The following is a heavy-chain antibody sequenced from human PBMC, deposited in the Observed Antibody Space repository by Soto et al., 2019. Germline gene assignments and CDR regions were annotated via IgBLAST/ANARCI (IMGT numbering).Heavy chain of an antibody. CDR3: ARDVPRGYYYDSSGYWQDAFDI. D-gene: IGHD3-22*01. Sequence: ASVKVSCKASGYTFTSYGISWVRRAPGQGLEWMGWISAYNGNTNYAQKLQGRVTMTTDTSTSTAYMELRSLRSDDTAVYYCARDVPRGYYYDSSGYWQDAFDIWGQGTMVTVS. J-gene: IGHJ3*02. CDR1: GYTFTSYG. V-gene: IGHV1-18*04. CDR2: ISAYNGNT.